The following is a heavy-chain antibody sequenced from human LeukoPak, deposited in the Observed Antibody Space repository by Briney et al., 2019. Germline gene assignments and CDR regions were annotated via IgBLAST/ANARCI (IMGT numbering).Heavy chain of an antibody. CDR2: IYYTGRT. D-gene: IGHD6-6*01. CDR1: GGSISSSAYH. CDR3: ATIAGSSSF. Sequence: PSETLSLTCSVSGGSISSSAYHWSWFRQHPGKGLEWIGYIYYTGRTYYNPSLKSRLTISVDTSNNQFSLKLGSVTAADTAVYYCATIAGSSSFWGQGTLVTVSS. V-gene: IGHV4-31*03. J-gene: IGHJ4*02.